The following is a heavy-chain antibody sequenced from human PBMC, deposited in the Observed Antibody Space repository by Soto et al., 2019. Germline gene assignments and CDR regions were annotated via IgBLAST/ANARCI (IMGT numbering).Heavy chain of an antibody. CDR2: IWFDGSIK. Sequence: QVQLVESGGGVVQPGRSLRLSCAASGFTFSTYGMHWVRQAPGKGLEWVAVIWFDGSIKYYADSVKGRFTVSRDNSKDTLYLQMNSLRAEDTAVYYCAREAYNYGFYTMYFFDYWGQGALVTVSS. D-gene: IGHD5-18*01. CDR3: AREAYNYGFYTMYFFDY. V-gene: IGHV3-33*01. CDR1: GFTFSTYG. J-gene: IGHJ4*02.